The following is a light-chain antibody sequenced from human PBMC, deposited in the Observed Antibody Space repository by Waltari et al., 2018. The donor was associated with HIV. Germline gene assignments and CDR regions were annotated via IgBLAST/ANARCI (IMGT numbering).Light chain of an antibody. Sequence: QSALTQPRSVSGSPGQSLPISCTGTSSDLGCYNYVSWYQQLPGKTPKLMIYDLTERPSGVPDRFAGSKSGNTASLTISGLQAEDEADYYCCSFAGSYTWLFGGGTKLTVL. J-gene: IGLJ2*01. CDR2: DLT. CDR3: CSFAGSYTWL. V-gene: IGLV2-11*01. CDR1: SSDLGCYNY.